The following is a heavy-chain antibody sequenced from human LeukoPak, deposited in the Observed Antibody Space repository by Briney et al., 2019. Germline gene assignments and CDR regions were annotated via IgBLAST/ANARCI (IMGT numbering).Heavy chain of an antibody. Sequence: SETLSLTCTVSGDSINSLDLWSWVRQPPGKGLEWIGEMYLSGTTHSNPSVKSRVTISIDKSENQFFLNLSSVTAADTAVYYCAGLVGRYSSGLYYYYFDYWGQGTLVTVSS. D-gene: IGHD3-22*01. CDR1: GDSINSLDL. J-gene: IGHJ4*02. CDR2: MYLSGTT. CDR3: AGLVGRYSSGLYYYYFDY. V-gene: IGHV4-4*02.